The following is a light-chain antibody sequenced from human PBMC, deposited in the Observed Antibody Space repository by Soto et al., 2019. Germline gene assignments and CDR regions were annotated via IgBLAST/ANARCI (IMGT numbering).Light chain of an antibody. V-gene: IGKV1-6*01. CDR3: LQDYNYPWT. CDR2: AAS. CDR1: QGIRND. J-gene: IGKJ1*01. Sequence: AIQMTQSPSSLSASVGDRVTITCRASQGIRNDLGWYQQKPGKAPKLLIYAASSLQSGVPSRFSGSASGTDFALTISSLQPEDFATYYCLQDYNYPWTFGQGTKVEIK.